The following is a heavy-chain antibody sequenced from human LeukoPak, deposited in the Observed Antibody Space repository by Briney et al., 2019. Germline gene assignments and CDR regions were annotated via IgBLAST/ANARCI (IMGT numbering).Heavy chain of an antibody. V-gene: IGHV4-34*01. D-gene: IGHD2-21*02. J-gene: IGHJ3*02. CDR2: INHSGST. Sequence: SETLSLTCTVSGGSISSYYWSWIRQPPGKGLEWIGEINHSGSTNYNPSLKGRVTISVDTSKNQFSLKLSSVTDADTAVYYCARAPGGDYEAFDIWGQGTMVTVSS. CDR1: GGSISSYY. CDR3: ARAPGGDYEAFDI.